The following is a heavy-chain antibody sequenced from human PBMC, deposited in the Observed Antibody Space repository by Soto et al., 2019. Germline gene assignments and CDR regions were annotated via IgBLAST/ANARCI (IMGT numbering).Heavy chain of an antibody. CDR3: ARTPDV. Sequence: QVQLQQSGPGLVKPSQTLSITCTVSGGSISSGGYYWRWTRQHPGKGLYWIGYIDYRGSTYSNPSLKSRLTISADTSKTQFSLKLSSVTAADTAVYYCARTPDVWGQGTLVTVSS. V-gene: IGHV4-31*03. CDR2: IDYRGST. CDR1: GGSISSGGYY. J-gene: IGHJ4*02.